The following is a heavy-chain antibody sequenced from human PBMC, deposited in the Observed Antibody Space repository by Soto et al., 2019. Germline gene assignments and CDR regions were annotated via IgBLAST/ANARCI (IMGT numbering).Heavy chain of an antibody. D-gene: IGHD3-22*01. CDR1: GFSFSDYN. Sequence: PGGSLRLSCAASGFSFSDYNINWVRQAPGKGLEWVSSITSRSRYIYYADSVKGRFTISRDNAKNSLYLQMNSLRAEDTAVYYCARVWFYDSSGYYNYYYYGMDVWGPGTTVTVSS. CDR2: ITSRSRYI. V-gene: IGHV3-21*01. J-gene: IGHJ6*02. CDR3: ARVWFYDSSGYYNYYYYGMDV.